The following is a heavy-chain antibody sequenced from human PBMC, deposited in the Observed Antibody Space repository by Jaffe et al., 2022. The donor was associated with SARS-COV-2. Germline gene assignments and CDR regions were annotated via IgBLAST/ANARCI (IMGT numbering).Heavy chain of an antibody. D-gene: IGHD5-12*01. V-gene: IGHV3-11*01. CDR2: ISDSGNII. Sequence: QVQLVESGGGLVKPGGSLRLSCAASGFTFSGYYMSWIRQAPGKGLEWVSYISDSGNIIYYADSVKGRFTISRDNPSNSLYLQLNSLRAEDTAVYFCASRLHGGYDIHAFDIWGQGTMVTVSS. CDR3: ASRLHGGYDIHAFDI. J-gene: IGHJ3*02. CDR1: GFTFSGYY.